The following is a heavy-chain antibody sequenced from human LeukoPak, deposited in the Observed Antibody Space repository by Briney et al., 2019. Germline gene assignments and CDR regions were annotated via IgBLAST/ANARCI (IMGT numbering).Heavy chain of an antibody. CDR2: ISSSSSYI. D-gene: IGHD2-2*01. V-gene: IGHV3-21*01. J-gene: IGHJ4*02. CDR3: ARDSFVYCSSTSCYGRSASY. Sequence: GGSLRLSCAASGFTFSSYSMNWVRQAPGKGLEWVSSISSSSSYIYYADSVKGRFTISRDNAKNSLYLQMNSLRAEDTAVYYCARDSFVYCSSTSCYGRSASYWGQGTLVTVSS. CDR1: GFTFSSYS.